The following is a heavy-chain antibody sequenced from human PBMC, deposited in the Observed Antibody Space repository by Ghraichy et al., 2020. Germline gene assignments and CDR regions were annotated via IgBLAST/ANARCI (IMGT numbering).Heavy chain of an antibody. CDR1: GGSISTYF. CDR2: VHYSGTT. Sequence: SETLSLTCSVSGGSISTYFWTWIRQPPGKGLEWIAYVHYSGTTNYNPSLKSRVTISLDTSKKQFSLQLNSVTAADTAVYYCARVVLGATIRYDLDVWGQGTTVTVSS. J-gene: IGHJ6*02. D-gene: IGHD2-21*01. CDR3: ARVVLGATIRYDLDV. V-gene: IGHV4-59*01.